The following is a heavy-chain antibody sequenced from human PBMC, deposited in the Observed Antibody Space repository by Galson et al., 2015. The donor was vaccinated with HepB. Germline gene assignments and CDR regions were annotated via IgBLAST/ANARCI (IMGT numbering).Heavy chain of an antibody. J-gene: IGHJ5*02. CDR1: GFSLSSSGMC. D-gene: IGHD7-27*01. CDR2: IDWDDDK. CDR3: ARILPGDRGDTWFDP. V-gene: IGHV2-70*17. Sequence: PALVKPTQTLTLTCTFSGFSLSSSGMCVSWIRQPPGKALEWLARIDWDDDKFYSASLKTRLTISKDTSKNQVVLTMTNMDPVDTATYYCARILPGDRGDTWFDPWGQGTLVTVSS.